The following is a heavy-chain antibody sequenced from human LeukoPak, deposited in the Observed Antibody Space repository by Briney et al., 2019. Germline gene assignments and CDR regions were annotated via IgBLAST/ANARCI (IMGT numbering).Heavy chain of an antibody. CDR2: ISYDGSNK. V-gene: IGHV3-30-3*01. CDR1: GFTFSSYA. CDR3: ARVEEQQLANYYYYGMDV. Sequence: GGSLRLSCAASGFTFSSYAMHWVRQAPGKGLEWVAVISYDGSNKYYADSVKGRFTISRDNSKNTLYLQMNSLRAEDTAVYYCARVEEQQLANYYYYGMDVWGQGTTVTVSS. J-gene: IGHJ6*02. D-gene: IGHD6-13*01.